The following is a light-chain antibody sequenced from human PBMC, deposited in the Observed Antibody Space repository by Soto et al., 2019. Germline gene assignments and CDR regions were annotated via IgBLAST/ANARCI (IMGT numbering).Light chain of an antibody. J-gene: IGLJ2*01. Sequence: QSALTQPPSASGSPGQSVTISCTGTSSDVGIYNFVSWYQQHPGKAPQLIIYDVTKRPSGVPDRFSGSKSGNTASLTVSGLQAEDEADYFCSSYAGSNNLLFGGGTKVTVL. CDR3: SSYAGSNNLL. CDR2: DVT. V-gene: IGLV2-8*01. CDR1: SSDVGIYNF.